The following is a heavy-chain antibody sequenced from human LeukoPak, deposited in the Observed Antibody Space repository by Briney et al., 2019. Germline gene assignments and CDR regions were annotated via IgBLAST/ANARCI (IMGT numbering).Heavy chain of an antibody. CDR2: IYYSGST. Sequence: GSLRLSCAASGFTFSDYYMTWIRQPPGKGLEWIGYIYYSGSTNYNPSLKSRVTISVDTSKNQFSLKLSSVTAADTAVYYCARDSSGWSGNWFDPWGQGTLVTVSS. J-gene: IGHJ5*02. D-gene: IGHD6-19*01. CDR3: ARDSSGWSGNWFDP. CDR1: GFTFSDYY. V-gene: IGHV4-59*01.